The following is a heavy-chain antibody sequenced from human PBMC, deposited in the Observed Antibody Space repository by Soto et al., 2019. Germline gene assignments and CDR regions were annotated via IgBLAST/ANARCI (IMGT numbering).Heavy chain of an antibody. J-gene: IGHJ4*02. CDR1: GNTLAELS. Sequence: ASVKVSCKVSGNTLAELSMHWVRQAPGKGLEWMGGFDPEDGETIYAQKFQGRVTMTEDTSTDTAYMELSSLRSEDTAVYYCATGAKKWELPNFDYWGQGTLVTVSS. D-gene: IGHD1-26*01. V-gene: IGHV1-24*01. CDR3: ATGAKKWELPNFDY. CDR2: FDPEDGET.